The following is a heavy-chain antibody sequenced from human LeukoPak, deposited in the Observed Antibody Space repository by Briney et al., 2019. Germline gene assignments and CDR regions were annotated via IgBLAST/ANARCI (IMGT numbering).Heavy chain of an antibody. CDR3: ATGRYGDPSDYYYYGMDV. J-gene: IGHJ6*02. Sequence: ASVKVSCKVSGYTLTGLSMHWVRQAPGKGLEWMGGFDPEDGETIYAQKFQGRVTMTEDTSTDTAYMELSSLRSEDTAVYYCATGRYGDPSDYYYYGMDVWGQGTTVTVSS. V-gene: IGHV1-24*01. D-gene: IGHD4-17*01. CDR2: FDPEDGET. CDR1: GYTLTGLS.